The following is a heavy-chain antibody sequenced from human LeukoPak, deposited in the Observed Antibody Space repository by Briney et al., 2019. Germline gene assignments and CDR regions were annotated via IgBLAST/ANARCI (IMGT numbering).Heavy chain of an antibody. CDR1: GFTFSSYA. Sequence: PGWSLRLSCAASGFTFSSYAMHWVRQAPGKGLEWVAVISYDGSNKYYADSVKGRFTISRDNSKNTLYLQMNSLRAEDTAVYYCARERIRGEDYWGQGTLVTVSS. CDR2: ISYDGSNK. J-gene: IGHJ4*02. CDR3: ARERIRGEDY. D-gene: IGHD3-10*01. V-gene: IGHV3-30*04.